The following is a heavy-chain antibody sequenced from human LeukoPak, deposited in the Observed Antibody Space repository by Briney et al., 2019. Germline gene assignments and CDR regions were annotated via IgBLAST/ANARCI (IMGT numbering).Heavy chain of an antibody. D-gene: IGHD2-2*01. J-gene: IGHJ4*02. V-gene: IGHV6-1*01. CDR2: TYYQSKWYN. CDR1: GNSVSASSTA. Sequence: SQTLSLTCAISGNSVSASSTAWNGIRQSPSRGLEWLGRTYYQSKWYNDYAVSMQSRITINPDTSKNQFSLQLNSVTPEDTAVYYCARGTRSAFDYWGQGTLVTVSS. CDR3: ARGTRSAFDY.